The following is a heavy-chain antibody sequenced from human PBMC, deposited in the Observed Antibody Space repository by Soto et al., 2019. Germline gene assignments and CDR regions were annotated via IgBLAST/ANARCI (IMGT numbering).Heavy chain of an antibody. CDR1: GFTVSSKY. J-gene: IGHJ5*02. Sequence: GGSLRLSCAASGFTVSSKYMTWVRQAPGKGLEWVSAISGSGGSTYYADSVKGRFTISRDNSKNTLYLQMNSLRAEDTAVYYCAKARLGYCSGGSCYPAGPLDPWGQGTLVTVSS. CDR2: ISGSGGST. V-gene: IGHV3-23*01. D-gene: IGHD2-15*01. CDR3: AKARLGYCSGGSCYPAGPLDP.